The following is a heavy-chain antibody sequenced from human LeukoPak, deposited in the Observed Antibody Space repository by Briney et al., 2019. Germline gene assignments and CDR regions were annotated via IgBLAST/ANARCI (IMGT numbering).Heavy chain of an antibody. D-gene: IGHD4-17*01. Sequence: GGSLRLSCAVSGFTFSGYNMNWVRQAPGKGLEWVSYISSSSTTMLYADSVKGRFTIFRDNAKNSLYLQMNSLRAEDTAVCYCARDLGGYGDYGTNFDYWGQGTLVTVSS. CDR1: GFTFSGYN. CDR3: ARDLGGYGDYGTNFDY. J-gene: IGHJ4*02. CDR2: ISSSSTTM. V-gene: IGHV3-48*01.